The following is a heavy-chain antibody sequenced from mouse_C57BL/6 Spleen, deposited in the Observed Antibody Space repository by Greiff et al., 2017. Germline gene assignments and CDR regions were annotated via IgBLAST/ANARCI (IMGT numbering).Heavy chain of an antibody. CDR2: IDPENGDT. CDR1: GFNIKDDY. J-gene: IGHJ3*01. D-gene: IGHD2-1*01. Sequence: DVQLQESGAELVRPGASVKLSCTASGFNIKDDYMHWVKQRPEQGLEWIGWIDPENGDTEYASKFQGKATITADTSSNTAYLQLSSLTSEDTAVYYCAKADYGNPAWFAYWGQGSLVTGSA. V-gene: IGHV14-4*01. CDR3: AKADYGNPAWFAY.